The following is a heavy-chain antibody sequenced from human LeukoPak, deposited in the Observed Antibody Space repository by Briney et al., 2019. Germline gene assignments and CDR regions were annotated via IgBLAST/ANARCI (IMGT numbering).Heavy chain of an antibody. V-gene: IGHV4-30-2*01. CDR1: GGSISSGGYY. J-gene: IGHJ4*02. Sequence: PSETLSLTCTVSGGSISSGGYYWSWIRQPPGKGLEWIGYIYHSGSTYYNPSLKSRVTISVDRSKNQFSLKLSSVTAADTAVYYCARELTGRRDYYFDYWGQGTLVTVSS. D-gene: IGHD1-20*01. CDR2: IYHSGST. CDR3: ARELTGRRDYYFDY.